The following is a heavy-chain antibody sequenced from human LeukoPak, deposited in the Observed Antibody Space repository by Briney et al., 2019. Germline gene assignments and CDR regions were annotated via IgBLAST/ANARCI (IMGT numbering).Heavy chain of an antibody. V-gene: IGHV4-59*01. CDR2: IYYSGST. CDR1: GGSISSYY. Sequence: KASETLSLTCTVSGGSISSYYWSWIRQPPGKGLEWIGYIYYSGSTNYNPSLKSRVTISVDTSKNQFSLKLSSVTAADTAVYYCARAYPSKSPPYYFDYWGQGTLVTVSS. CDR3: ARAYPSKSPPYYFDY. J-gene: IGHJ4*02.